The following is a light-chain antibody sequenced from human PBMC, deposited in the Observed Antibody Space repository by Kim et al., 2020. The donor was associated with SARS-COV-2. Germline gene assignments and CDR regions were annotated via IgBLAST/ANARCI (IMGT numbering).Light chain of an antibody. Sequence: GQRVTISGSGSSSNIGSNYVYWYQQLPGTAPKLLIYRNNQRPSGVPDRFSGSKSGTSASLAISGLRSEDEADYYCAARDDSLSGPVFGGGTQLTVL. CDR3: AARDDSLSGPV. V-gene: IGLV1-47*01. J-gene: IGLJ2*01. CDR2: RNN. CDR1: SSNIGSNY.